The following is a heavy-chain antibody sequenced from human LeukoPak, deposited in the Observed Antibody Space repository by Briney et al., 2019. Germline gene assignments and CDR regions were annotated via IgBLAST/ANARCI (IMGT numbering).Heavy chain of an antibody. CDR1: GASISNVGYY. Sequence: PSETLSLTCTVSGASISNVGYYWAWIRQPAGKGLEWIGRVYINGNTNYDPSLKSRVTVSVDTSKNQFSLKLSSETAADTAVYYCARNPWPVHHFDYWGQGTLVTVSS. CDR3: ARNPWPVHHFDY. J-gene: IGHJ4*02. V-gene: IGHV4-61*02. CDR2: VYINGNT. D-gene: IGHD1-1*01.